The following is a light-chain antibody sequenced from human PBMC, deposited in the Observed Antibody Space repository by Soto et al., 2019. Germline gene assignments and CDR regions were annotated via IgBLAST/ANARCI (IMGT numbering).Light chain of an antibody. CDR1: QSVSSN. Sequence: EIVMTQSPATLSVSPGERATLSCRASQSVSSNFAWYQQRPAQAPRLLIYDVSTRATGVPTRFSGRGSGTEFTLNISSLQSEDFVVYYCQKYHEWPLTFGGGTRVEIK. CDR2: DVS. J-gene: IGKJ4*01. CDR3: QKYHEWPLT. V-gene: IGKV3D-15*01.